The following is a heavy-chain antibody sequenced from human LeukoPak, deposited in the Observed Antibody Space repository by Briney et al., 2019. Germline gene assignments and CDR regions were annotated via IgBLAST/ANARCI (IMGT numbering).Heavy chain of an antibody. CDR1: GYTFTGYY. J-gene: IGHJ6*03. D-gene: IGHD2-21*02. CDR2: INPHSGGT. CDR3: ARGVTARGFYYYMDI. V-gene: IGHV1-2*02. Sequence: GASVKVSCKAPGYTFTGYYIQWVRQAPGQGLEWMGWINPHSGGTNYAQEFQGRVTMTRDTSISTAYMELSSLRPDDTAVYSCARGVTARGFYYYMDIWGNGTTVTISS.